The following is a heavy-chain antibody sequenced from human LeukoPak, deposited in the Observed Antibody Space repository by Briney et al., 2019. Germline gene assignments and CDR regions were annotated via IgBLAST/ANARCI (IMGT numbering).Heavy chain of an antibody. CDR1: GFTFSSYW. CDR2: IKQDGSEK. D-gene: IGHD3-3*01. J-gene: IGHJ3*02. Sequence: PGGSLRLSCAASGFTFSSYWMSWVRQAPGKRLEWVANIKQDGSEKYYVDSVKGRFTISRDNAKNSLYLQMNSLRAEDTAVYYSARDWSAIVSYAFDIWGQGTMVTVSS. CDR3: ARDWSAIVSYAFDI. V-gene: IGHV3-7*01.